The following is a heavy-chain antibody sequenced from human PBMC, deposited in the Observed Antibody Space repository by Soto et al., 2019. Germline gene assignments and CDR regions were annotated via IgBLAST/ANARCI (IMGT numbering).Heavy chain of an antibody. D-gene: IGHD3-22*01. V-gene: IGHV4-61*08. Sequence: QVQLRESGPGLVEPSETLSLTCSVSGGSVNSADFYWTWIRQAPGTELQYIGYIYYTGVTNYNPSLSSRVTISLDSSKNQFSLELKSITAADTAVYYCARVLDSSWYVDLWGRGIRVTVSS. CDR3: ARVLDSSWYVDL. CDR1: GGSVNSADFY. CDR2: IYYTGVT. J-gene: IGHJ2*01.